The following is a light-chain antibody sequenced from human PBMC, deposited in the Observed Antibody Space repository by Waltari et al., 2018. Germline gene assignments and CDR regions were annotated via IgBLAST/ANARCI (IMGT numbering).Light chain of an antibody. CDR3: QQSYSTPIT. V-gene: IGKV1-39*01. Sequence: DIQMTQSPSSLSASVGDRVTITCRASQSISSYLNWYQQKPGKAPNLLIYAASSLQSGGPSRLSGSGSGTDFTLTISSLQPEDFATYYCQQSYSTPITFGQGTRLEIK. CDR1: QSISSY. CDR2: AAS. J-gene: IGKJ5*01.